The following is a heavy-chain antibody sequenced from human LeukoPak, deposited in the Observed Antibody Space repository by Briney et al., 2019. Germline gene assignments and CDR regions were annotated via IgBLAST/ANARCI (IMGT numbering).Heavy chain of an antibody. CDR1: GDSISSSSYY. D-gene: IGHD4-17*01. CDR2: IYYSGST. Sequence: SETLSLTCTVSGDSISSSSYYWGWIRQPPGKGLEWIGSIYYSGSTYYNPSLKSRVTISVDTSKNQFSLKLSSVTAADTAVYYCARHLFYGGYFDYWGQGTLVTVSS. V-gene: IGHV4-39*01. J-gene: IGHJ4*02. CDR3: ARHLFYGGYFDY.